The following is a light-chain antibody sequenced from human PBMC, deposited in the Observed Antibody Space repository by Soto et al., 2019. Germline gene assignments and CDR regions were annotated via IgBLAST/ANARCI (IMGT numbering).Light chain of an antibody. J-gene: IGLJ2*01. V-gene: IGLV2-23*02. CDR3: FSYAGNSIWL. CDR2: EVT. CDR1: ISDVGSYNS. Sequence: QSALTQPASVSGSPGQSITISCTGTISDVGSYNSIAWYQQHPGKAPRVVIFEVTKRPSGISDRFSGSKSGYTASLTISGLQAEDEADYFCFSYAGNSIWLFGGGTKVTVL.